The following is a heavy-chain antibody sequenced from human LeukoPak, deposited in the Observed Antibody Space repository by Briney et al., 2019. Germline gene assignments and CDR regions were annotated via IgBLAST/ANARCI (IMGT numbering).Heavy chain of an antibody. CDR2: INSKSGDT. V-gene: IGHV1-2*02. Sequence: ASVKVSCKASGYTFTGYNVHWLRQPPAQGLEWMGWINSKSGDTNYAQRFQGRVTMTRDTSISTVYMELSWLRSDDTAIYYCARSPYSSGWYDSWGQGTLVSVSS. CDR3: ARSPYSSGWYDS. J-gene: IGHJ4*02. CDR1: GYTFTGYN. D-gene: IGHD6-13*01.